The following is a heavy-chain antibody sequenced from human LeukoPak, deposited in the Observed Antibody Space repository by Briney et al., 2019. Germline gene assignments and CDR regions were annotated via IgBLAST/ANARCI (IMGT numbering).Heavy chain of an antibody. CDR3: ARGSSGYYCDHFQS. J-gene: IGHJ1*01. V-gene: IGHV3-7*01. CDR2: IKQDGIEK. CDR1: GFTFSNHW. Sequence: GGSLRLSCAASGFTFSNHWMTWIRQAPGKGLEWVANIKQDGIEKYYVDSVEGRFTASRDNTKNSLFLQMHSLRVDDTAVYYCARGSSGYYCDHFQSWGQGSLVTVSS. D-gene: IGHD3-22*01.